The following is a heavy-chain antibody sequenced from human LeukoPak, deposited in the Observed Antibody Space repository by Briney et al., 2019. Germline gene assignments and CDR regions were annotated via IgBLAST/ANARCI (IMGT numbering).Heavy chain of an antibody. D-gene: IGHD3-10*01. CDR3: ARPHDYGSGSSLPLDY. J-gene: IGHJ4*02. CDR2: INHSGST. CDR1: GGSFSGYY. Sequence: SETLSLTCAAYGGSFSGYYWSWIRQPPGKGLEWIGEINHSGSTNYNPSLKSRVTISVDTSKNQFSLKLSSVTAADTAVYYCARPHDYGSGSSLPLDYWGQGTLVTVSS. V-gene: IGHV4-34*01.